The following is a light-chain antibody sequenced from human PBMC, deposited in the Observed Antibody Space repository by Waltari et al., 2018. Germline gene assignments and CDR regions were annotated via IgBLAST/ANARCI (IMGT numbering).Light chain of an antibody. Sequence: EIVMTQSPATLSVSPGERATLSCRASQSVSRNLAWYQQKPGQAPRLLIYGASTRATGIPARFSGSVSGTEFTLTISRMQSEDFAVYYFQQYNNWPPYTFGQGTKLEIK. V-gene: IGKV3-15*01. CDR2: GAS. CDR1: QSVSRN. J-gene: IGKJ2*01. CDR3: QQYNNWPPYT.